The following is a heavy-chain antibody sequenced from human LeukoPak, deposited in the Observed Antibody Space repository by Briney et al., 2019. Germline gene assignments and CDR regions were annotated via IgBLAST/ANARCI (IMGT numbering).Heavy chain of an antibody. D-gene: IGHD6-13*01. J-gene: IGHJ4*02. V-gene: IGHV3-23*01. Sequence: GGSLRPSCAASGFTSSSDAMSWVRQAPGKRLEWVSAISGSGGSTYYADSVKGRFTISRDNSKNTLYLQMNSLRAEDTDVYYCAKDLGIAAVDSFDYWGQGTLVTVSS. CDR1: GFTSSSDA. CDR2: ISGSGGST. CDR3: AKDLGIAAVDSFDY.